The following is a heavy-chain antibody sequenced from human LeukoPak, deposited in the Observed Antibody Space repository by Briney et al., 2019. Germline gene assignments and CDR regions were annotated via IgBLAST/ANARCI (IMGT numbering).Heavy chain of an antibody. J-gene: IGHJ4*02. Sequence: GGSLRLSCAASGFTFSDYYMSWIRQAPGKGLEWVSYISSSGSTIYYADSVKGRFTISRDNAKNSLYLQMNSLRAEDTAVYYCARDFDFGPYYFDYWGQGTLVTVSS. V-gene: IGHV3-11*04. D-gene: IGHD3/OR15-3a*01. CDR1: GFTFSDYY. CDR2: ISSSGSTI. CDR3: ARDFDFGPYYFDY.